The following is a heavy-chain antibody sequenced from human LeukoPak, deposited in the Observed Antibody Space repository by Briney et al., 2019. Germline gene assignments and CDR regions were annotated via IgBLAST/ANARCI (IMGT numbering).Heavy chain of an antibody. V-gene: IGHV4-39*07. D-gene: IGHD3-10*01. CDR1: GGSISSSSYY. CDR2: INHSGST. J-gene: IGHJ4*02. Sequence: SETLSLTCTVSGGSISSSSYYWGWIRQPPGKGLEWIGEINHSGSTNYNPSLKSRVTISVDTSKNQFSLKLSSVTAADTAVYYCASRKVRGVRDYWGQGTLVTVSS. CDR3: ASRKVRGVRDY.